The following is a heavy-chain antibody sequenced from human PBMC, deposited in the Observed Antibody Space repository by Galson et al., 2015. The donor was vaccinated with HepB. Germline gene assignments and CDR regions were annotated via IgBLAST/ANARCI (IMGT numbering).Heavy chain of an antibody. J-gene: IGHJ6*03. Sequence: SLRLSCAASGFTFDDYAMHWVRQAPGKGLEWVSGISWNGGSIGYADSVKGRFTISRDNAKNSLYLQMNSLRAEDTALYYCAKDKSDYYYYYMDVWGKGTTVTVSS. V-gene: IGHV3-9*01. CDR1: GFTFDDYA. CDR2: ISWNGGSI. CDR3: AKDKSDYYYYYMDV.